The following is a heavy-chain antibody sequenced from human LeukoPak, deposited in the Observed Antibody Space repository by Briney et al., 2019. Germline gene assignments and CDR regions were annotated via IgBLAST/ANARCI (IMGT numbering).Heavy chain of an antibody. CDR1: GFTFSSYG. V-gene: IGHV3-30*18. J-gene: IGHJ4*02. CDR3: AKALPRYCSSTSCYPQLFDY. D-gene: IGHD2-2*01. CDR2: ISYDGSNE. Sequence: PGRSLRLSCAASGFTFSSYGMHWVRQAPGKGLEWVAVISYDGSNEYYADSVKGRFTISRDNSKNTLYLQMNSLRAEDTAVYYCAKALPRYCSSTSCYPQLFDYWGQGTLVTVSS.